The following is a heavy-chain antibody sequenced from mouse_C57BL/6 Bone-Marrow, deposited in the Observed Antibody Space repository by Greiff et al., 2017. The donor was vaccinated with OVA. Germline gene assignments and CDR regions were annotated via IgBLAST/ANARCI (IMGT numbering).Heavy chain of an antibody. CDR1: GFTFSSYA. CDR3: TRDPFYSYYYAMDY. D-gene: IGHD2-1*01. CDR2: ISSGGDYI. J-gene: IGHJ4*01. Sequence: EVQLVESGEGLVKPGGSLKLSCAASGFTFSSYAMSWVRQTPEKRLEWVAYISSGGDYIYYADTVKGRFTISRDNARNTLYLQMSSLKSEDTAMYYCTRDPFYSYYYAMDYWGQGTSVTVSS. V-gene: IGHV5-9-1*02.